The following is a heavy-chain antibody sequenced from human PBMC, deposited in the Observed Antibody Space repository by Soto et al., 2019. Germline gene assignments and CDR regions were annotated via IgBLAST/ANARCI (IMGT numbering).Heavy chain of an antibody. D-gene: IGHD2-2*01. V-gene: IGHV4-34*01. Sequence: QVQLQQWGAGLLKPSETLSLTCAVYGGSFSSYYWSWIRQPPGKGLEWIGQINHYGSTDYNPSLKSRVTISVDPSKNHSSLRLTSVTAADTAMYYCATHCSSTSCYYTFDPWCQGTLVTVSS. J-gene: IGHJ5*02. CDR2: INHYGST. CDR3: ATHCSSTSCYYTFDP. CDR1: GGSFSSYY.